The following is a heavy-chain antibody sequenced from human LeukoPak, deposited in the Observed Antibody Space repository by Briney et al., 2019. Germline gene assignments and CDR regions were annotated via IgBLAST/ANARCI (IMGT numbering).Heavy chain of an antibody. CDR3: AKVDRPASIVVVVAATGEYFQH. D-gene: IGHD2-15*01. V-gene: IGHV3-23*01. J-gene: IGHJ1*01. Sequence: GGSLRLSCAASGFTFSSYAMSWVRQAPGKGLEWVSAISGSGGSTYYADSVKGRFTIPRDNSKNTLYLQMNSLRAEDTAVYYCAKVDRPASIVVVVAATGEYFQHWGQGTLVTVSS. CDR1: GFTFSSYA. CDR2: ISGSGGST.